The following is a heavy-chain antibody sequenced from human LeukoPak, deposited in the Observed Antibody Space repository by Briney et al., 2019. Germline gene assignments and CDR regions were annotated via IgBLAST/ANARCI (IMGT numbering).Heavy chain of an antibody. V-gene: IGHV1-18*01. CDR2: ISAYNGNT. CDR3: ARDLWAGTRTNYYDSSGYYYSFDY. Sequence: ASVKVSCKASGYTFTTYGISWVRQAPGQGLEWMGWISAYNGNTNYAQKLQGRVTMTTDTSTSTAYMELRSLRSDDTAVYYCARDLWAGTRTNYYDSSGYYYSFDYWGQGTLVTVSS. CDR1: GYTFTTYG. J-gene: IGHJ4*02. D-gene: IGHD3-22*01.